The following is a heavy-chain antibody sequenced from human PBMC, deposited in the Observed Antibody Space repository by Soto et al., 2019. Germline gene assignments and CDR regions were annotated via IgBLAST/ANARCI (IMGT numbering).Heavy chain of an antibody. J-gene: IGHJ2*01. CDR1: GGTFSSYT. CDR2: IIPILGIA. V-gene: IGHV1-69*02. Sequence: QIQLVQSGAEVKKPGSSVKVSCKASGGTFSSYTISWVRQAPGQGLEWMGRIIPILGIANYAQKFKGRVTITADKSTSTAYMELSSLRSEDTAVYYCARGDYYDSSGNYWYFDLWGRGTLVTVSS. D-gene: IGHD3-22*01. CDR3: ARGDYYDSSGNYWYFDL.